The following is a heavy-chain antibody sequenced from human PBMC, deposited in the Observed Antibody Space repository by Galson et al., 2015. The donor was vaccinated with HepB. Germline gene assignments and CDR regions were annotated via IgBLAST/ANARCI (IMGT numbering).Heavy chain of an antibody. J-gene: IGHJ4*02. Sequence: SETLSLTCTVSGGSINNNDYYWVWLRQPPGKGLEWIATIYYSGTTYYNPSLRSRVTISVDTSKNQFSLRLSSVIAADTAVYYCATLAFTTHYFDHWGQGTLVTVSS. V-gene: IGHV4-39*07. CDR1: GGSINNNDYY. CDR3: ATLAFTTHYFDH. CDR2: IYYSGTT. D-gene: IGHD1-1*01.